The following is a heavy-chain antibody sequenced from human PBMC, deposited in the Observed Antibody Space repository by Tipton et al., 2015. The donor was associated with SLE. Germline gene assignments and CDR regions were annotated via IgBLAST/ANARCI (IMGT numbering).Heavy chain of an antibody. J-gene: IGHJ5*02. CDR2: ISYDGSNK. D-gene: IGHD6-13*01. CDR3: ANPWGSWYENDWFDP. CDR1: GFTFSSYT. V-gene: IGHV3-30-3*01. Sequence: SLRLSCAASGFTFSSYTMNWVRQAPGKGLEWVAVISYDGSNKYYADSVKGRFTISRDNSKNTLYLQMNSLRAEDTAVYYCANPWGSWYENDWFDPWGQGTLVTVSS.